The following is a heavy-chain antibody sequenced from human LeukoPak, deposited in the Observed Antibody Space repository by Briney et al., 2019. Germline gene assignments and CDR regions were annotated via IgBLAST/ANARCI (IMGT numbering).Heavy chain of an antibody. J-gene: IGHJ4*02. CDR2: TNGGGDYT. V-gene: IGHV3-23*01. D-gene: IGHD4-17*01. Sequence: GGSLRLSCAASGFSFSSYGMHWVRQAPGKGLEWVSSTNGGGDYTYYADSVRGRFSISRNNSDNTVYLQMSSLRADDTAVYYCSKGANIGGDYGVFDHWGQGTLVTVSS. CDR1: GFSFSSYG. CDR3: SKGANIGGDYGVFDH.